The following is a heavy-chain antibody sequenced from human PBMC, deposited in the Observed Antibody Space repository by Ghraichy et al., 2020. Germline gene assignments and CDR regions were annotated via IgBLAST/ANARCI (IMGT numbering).Heavy chain of an antibody. V-gene: IGHV4-59*08. CDR1: GGSISGFY. CDR2: IFDTGST. J-gene: IGHJ6*02. CDR3: ARRMAHYDNTGYPYYHGLDV. Sequence: SETLSLTCTVYGGSISGFYWSWIRQPPGKGLELIGYIFDTGSTNYNPSLKSRVIISVDMFKNQFSLKLTSVTAADTAVYFCARRMAHYDNTGYPYYHGLDVWGQGTTVTVSS. D-gene: IGHD3-22*01.